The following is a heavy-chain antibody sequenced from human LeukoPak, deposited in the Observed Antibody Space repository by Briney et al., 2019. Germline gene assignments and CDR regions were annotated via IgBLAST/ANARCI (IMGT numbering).Heavy chain of an antibody. Sequence: PSETLSLTCTVSGGSIRSSSYYWGWIRQPPGKGLEWIGNIYYTGSTYYNPSLKSRLTISVDTSNNQFSLKLTSVTTADTAVYYCATIRPSGYGPHDAFDSWGQGTMVTASS. D-gene: IGHD5-12*01. CDR3: ATIRPSGYGPHDAFDS. V-gene: IGHV4-39*01. CDR2: IYYTGST. CDR1: GGSIRSSSYY. J-gene: IGHJ3*02.